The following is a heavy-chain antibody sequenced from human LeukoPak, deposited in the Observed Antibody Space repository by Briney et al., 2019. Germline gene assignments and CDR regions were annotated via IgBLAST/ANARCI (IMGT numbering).Heavy chain of an antibody. Sequence: GGSLRLSCAASGFTFSDYYMSWIRQAPGKGLEWVSYISSSGSTIYYADSVKGRFTISRDNAENSLYLQMNSLRAEDAAVYYCARERHTAMVADYFDYWGQGTLVTVSS. CDR3: ARERHTAMVADYFDY. CDR1: GFTFSDYY. D-gene: IGHD5-18*01. J-gene: IGHJ4*02. V-gene: IGHV3-11*04. CDR2: ISSSGSTI.